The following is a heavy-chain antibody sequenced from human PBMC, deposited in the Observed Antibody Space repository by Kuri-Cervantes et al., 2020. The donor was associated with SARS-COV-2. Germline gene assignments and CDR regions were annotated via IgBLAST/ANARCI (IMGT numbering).Heavy chain of an antibody. Sequence: SETLSLTCAVSGYSISSSYYWGWIRQPPGKGLEWIGYIYYSGSTNYNPSLKSRVTISVDTSKNQFSLKLSSVTAADTAVYYCARDSPEYSSSSSVPFDYWGQGTLVTVSS. J-gene: IGHJ4*02. CDR2: IYYSGST. V-gene: IGHV4-61*01. CDR1: GYSISSSYY. CDR3: ARDSPEYSSSSSVPFDY. D-gene: IGHD6-6*01.